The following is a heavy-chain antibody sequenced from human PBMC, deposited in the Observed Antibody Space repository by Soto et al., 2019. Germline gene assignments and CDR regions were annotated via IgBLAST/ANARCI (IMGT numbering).Heavy chain of an antibody. CDR3: GRVVIKMAIQSMDS. V-gene: IGHV4-34*01. CDR2: VNPGGIT. CDR1: GGSLSGYY. Sequence: SETLSLTCAVYGGSLSGYYWTWIRPPPGKGLEWIGEVNPGGITNYSPSVKSRLTISLDTSKKQVSLEMTSVTAADTAVYYCGRVVIKMAIQSMDSWGPGTLVTVSS. J-gene: IGHJ4*02.